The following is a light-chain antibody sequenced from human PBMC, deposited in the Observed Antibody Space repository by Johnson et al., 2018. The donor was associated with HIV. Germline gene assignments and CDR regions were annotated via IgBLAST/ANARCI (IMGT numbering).Light chain of an antibody. J-gene: IGLJ1*01. V-gene: IGLV1-51*01. CDR2: DNH. CDR1: SSNIGNNY. CDR3: GTWDSRLSVYV. Sequence: QSVLTQPPSVSAAPGQKVTISCSGSSSNIGNNYVSWSQQLPGTAPKLLIYDNHKRPSGIPDRVSGSKSGTSATLGITGLQTGDEADYYCGTWDSRLSVYVFGTGTKVTVL.